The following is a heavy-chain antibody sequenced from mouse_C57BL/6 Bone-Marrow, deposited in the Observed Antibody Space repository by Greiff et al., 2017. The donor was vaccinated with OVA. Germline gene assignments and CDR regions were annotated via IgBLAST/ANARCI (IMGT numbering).Heavy chain of an antibody. CDR2: IYPGSGNN. CDR1: GYTFTDYD. Sequence: VKLQESGAELVRPGASVKLSCKASGYTFTDYDISWVKQRPGQGLEWIARIYPGSGNNYYNEKFKGKATLTAVKSSSTAYMQLSSLTSDDSAVYCCTRSYSLKDYFDYWGQGTALTVSS. CDR3: TRSYSLKDYFDY. D-gene: IGHD2-12*01. J-gene: IGHJ2*01. V-gene: IGHV1-76*01.